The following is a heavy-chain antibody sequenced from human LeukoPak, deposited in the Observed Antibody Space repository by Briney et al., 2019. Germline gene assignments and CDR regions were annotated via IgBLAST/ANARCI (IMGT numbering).Heavy chain of an antibody. V-gene: IGHV1-46*01. D-gene: IGHD3-22*01. CDR1: GYTFTSYY. Sequence: GASVKVSCKASGYTFTSYYMHWVRQAPGQGLEWMGIINPSGGSTSYAQKFQGRVTMTRDTSTSTVYMELSSLRSEDTAVYYCARDNAPADSSTSSLHFDYWGQGTLVTVSS. CDR3: ARDNAPADSSTSSLHFDY. J-gene: IGHJ4*02. CDR2: INPSGGST.